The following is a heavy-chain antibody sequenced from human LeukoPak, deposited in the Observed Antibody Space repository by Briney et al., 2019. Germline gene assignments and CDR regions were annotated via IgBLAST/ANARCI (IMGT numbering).Heavy chain of an antibody. Sequence: GGSLRLSCAASGFTFSSYWMSWVRQAPGKGLEWVANIKQDGSEKYYVDSVKGRFTISRDNSKNTLYLQMNSLRAEDTAVYYCARDQNYYGSGSYFTFDYWGQGTLVTVSS. CDR2: IKQDGSEK. J-gene: IGHJ4*02. D-gene: IGHD3-10*01. CDR1: GFTFSSYW. V-gene: IGHV3-7*01. CDR3: ARDQNYYGSGSYFTFDY.